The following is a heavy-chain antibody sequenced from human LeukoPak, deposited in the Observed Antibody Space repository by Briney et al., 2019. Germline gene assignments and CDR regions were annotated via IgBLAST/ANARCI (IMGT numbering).Heavy chain of an antibody. CDR1: GFSISSGYY. CDR3: AKGAGPPWFDP. D-gene: IGHD6-19*01. CDR2: INHSGST. Sequence: PSETLSLTCTVSGFSISSGYYWGWIRQPPGKGLEWIGEINHSGSTNYNPSLKSRVTISVDTSKNQFSMNLNSVTAADTAVYYCAKGAGPPWFDPWGQGTLVTVSS. J-gene: IGHJ5*02. V-gene: IGHV4-38-2*02.